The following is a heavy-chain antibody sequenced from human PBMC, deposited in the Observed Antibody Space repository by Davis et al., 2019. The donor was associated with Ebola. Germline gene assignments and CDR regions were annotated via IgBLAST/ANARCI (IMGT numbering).Heavy chain of an antibody. V-gene: IGHV3-11*01. CDR1: GSRFSDYY. J-gene: IGHJ5*02. D-gene: IGHD4-17*01. CDR2: ISDTGRTI. Sequence: GESLKIPCAASGSRFSDYYMTWIRQAPGKGLECLSYISDTGRTIYYADSVKGRFTISRDNAKNSLYLQMSSLRAEDTAVYFCARAAVTSIKSWFDPWGQGTLVTVSS. CDR3: ARAAVTSIKSWFDP.